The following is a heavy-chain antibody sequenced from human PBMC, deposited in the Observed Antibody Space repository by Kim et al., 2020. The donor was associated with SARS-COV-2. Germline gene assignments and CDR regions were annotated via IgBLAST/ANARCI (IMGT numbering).Heavy chain of an antibody. CDR3: QRMVRSGPFDY. D-gene: IGHD3-3*01. CDR1: GYSVSTDYY. CDR2: IYHTGKT. V-gene: IGHV4-38-2*02. Sequence: SETLSLTCTVSGYSVSTDYYWGWIRQPPGKGLEWIGSIYHTGKTYYNPYLKSRVTISIDTSRNQLSLKVNSVTAADTAMYYCQRMVRSGPFDYWGQGTLV. J-gene: IGHJ4*02.